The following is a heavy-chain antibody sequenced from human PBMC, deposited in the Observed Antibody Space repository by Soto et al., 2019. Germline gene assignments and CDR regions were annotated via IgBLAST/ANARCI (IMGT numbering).Heavy chain of an antibody. D-gene: IGHD3-16*01. CDR2: IYWNDDK. Sequence: QITLKESGPTLVKPTQTLTLTCTFSGFALSTSGVGVGWIRQSPGKALEWVALIYWNDDKRYRPSLKSRLTTTKDPSKNRVVLTMTNMDPVATATYYCAHTLSSADYVSWYSDLWGRGNLVTVGS. CDR3: AHTLSSADYVSWYSDL. J-gene: IGHJ2*01. CDR1: GFALSTSGVG. V-gene: IGHV2-5*01.